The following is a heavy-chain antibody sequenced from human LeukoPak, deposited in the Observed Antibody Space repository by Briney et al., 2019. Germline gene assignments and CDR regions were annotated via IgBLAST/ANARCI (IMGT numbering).Heavy chain of an antibody. Sequence: GGSLRLSCAASGFTFSTYWMIWVRQAPGKGLEWVASIKQDGGEKYYVDSVKGRFTISRDNAKNSLFLQMNSLRAEDTAVYFCAREGIYYDSSGYFDYWGQGTLVSVSS. CDR2: IKQDGGEK. V-gene: IGHV3-7*01. J-gene: IGHJ4*02. D-gene: IGHD3-22*01. CDR1: GFTFSTYW. CDR3: AREGIYYDSSGYFDY.